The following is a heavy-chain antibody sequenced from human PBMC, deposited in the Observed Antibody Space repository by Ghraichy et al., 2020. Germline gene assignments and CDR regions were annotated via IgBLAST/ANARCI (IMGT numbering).Heavy chain of an antibody. D-gene: IGHD2-15*01. CDR2: ISGSDPGT. J-gene: IGHJ4*02. CDR1: GFTFSTYA. V-gene: IGHV3-23*01. CDR3: AKGNLGHCSGTFCYYFDS. Sequence: GGVLRLSCTASGFTFSTYAMSWVRQAPGKGPEWVAAISGSDPGTYHAASVRGRFTISRDNSRNTLYLQMNFLRAEDTAVYYCAKGNLGHCSGTFCYYFDSWGQGTLVTVSS.